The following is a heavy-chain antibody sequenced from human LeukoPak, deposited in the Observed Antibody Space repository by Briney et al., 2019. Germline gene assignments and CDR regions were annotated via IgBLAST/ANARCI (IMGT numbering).Heavy chain of an antibody. J-gene: IGHJ3*02. CDR3: AKQIVGASSLDAFDI. CDR1: GFTVSSNY. Sequence: GGSLRLSCAASGFTVSSNYMGWVRQAPGKGLEWVSVIYSGGSTYYADSVKGRFTISRDNSKNTLYLQMNSLRAEDTAVYYCAKQIVGASSLDAFDIWGQGTMVTVSS. V-gene: IGHV3-66*02. CDR2: IYSGGST. D-gene: IGHD1-26*01.